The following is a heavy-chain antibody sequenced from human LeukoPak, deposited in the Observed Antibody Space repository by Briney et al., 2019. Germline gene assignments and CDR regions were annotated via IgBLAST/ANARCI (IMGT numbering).Heavy chain of an antibody. V-gene: IGHV3-23*01. CDR2: ISGSGGST. J-gene: IGHJ2*01. Sequence: QPGGSLRLSCAASGFTFSSYAMSWVRQAPGKGLEWVSAISGSGGSTYYADSVKGRFTISRDNSKNTLYLQMNSLRAEDTAVYYCATLGGDCSGGSCGLWGRGTLVTVSS. CDR3: ATLGGDCSGGSCGL. D-gene: IGHD2-15*01. CDR1: GFTFSSYA.